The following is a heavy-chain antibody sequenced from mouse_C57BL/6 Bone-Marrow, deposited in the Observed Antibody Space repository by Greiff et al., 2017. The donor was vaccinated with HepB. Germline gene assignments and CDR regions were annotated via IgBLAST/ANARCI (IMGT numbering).Heavy chain of an antibody. CDR2: ISSGGSYT. J-gene: IGHJ3*01. V-gene: IGHV5-6*02. Sequence: EVKLMESGGDLVKPGGSLKLSCAASGFTFSSYGLSWVRQTPDKRLEWVATISSGGSYTYYPDSVKGRFTISRDNAKNTLYLQMSSLKSEDTAMYYCARRDRGRAWFAYWGQGTLVTVSA. CDR1: GFTFSSYG. CDR3: ARRDRGRAWFAY. D-gene: IGHD1-1*01.